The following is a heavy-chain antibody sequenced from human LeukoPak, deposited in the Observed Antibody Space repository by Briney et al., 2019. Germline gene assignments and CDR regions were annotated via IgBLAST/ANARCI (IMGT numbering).Heavy chain of an antibody. Sequence: SETLSLTCTVSGGSISSYYWSWIRQPAGKGLEWIGRIYTSGSTNYNPSLKSRVTISVDTSKNQFSLKLSSVTAADTAVYYCASGRDGYNPTDAFDIWGQGTMVTVSS. CDR3: ASGRDGYNPTDAFDI. D-gene: IGHD5-24*01. CDR1: GGSISSYY. CDR2: IYTSGST. J-gene: IGHJ3*02. V-gene: IGHV4-4*07.